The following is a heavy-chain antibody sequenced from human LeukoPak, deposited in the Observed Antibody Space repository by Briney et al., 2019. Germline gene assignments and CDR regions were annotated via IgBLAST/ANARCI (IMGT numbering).Heavy chain of an antibody. CDR2: IYHSGST. Sequence: SETLSLTCTVSGYSISSGYYWGWIRQPPGKGLEWIGSIYHSGSTYYNPSLKSRVTMSVDTSKNQFSLKLSSVTAADTAVYYCARDHLMIVVVGDAFDIWGQGTMVTVSS. D-gene: IGHD3-22*01. CDR1: GYSISSGYY. J-gene: IGHJ3*02. V-gene: IGHV4-38-2*02. CDR3: ARDHLMIVVVGDAFDI.